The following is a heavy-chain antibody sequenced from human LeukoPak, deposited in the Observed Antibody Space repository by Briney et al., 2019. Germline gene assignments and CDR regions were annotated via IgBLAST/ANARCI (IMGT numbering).Heavy chain of an antibody. CDR3: AKDRLSDYGAPTDAFDI. CDR2: ISGSGGGT. J-gene: IGHJ3*02. V-gene: IGHV3-23*01. Sequence: GGSLRLSCAASGFTFSSYAMSWVRQAPGQGLEWVSAISGSGGGTYYADSVKGRFTISRDNSKNTLWLQMNSLRAEDTAVYYCAKDRLSDYGAPTDAFDIWGQGTMVTVSS. D-gene: IGHD4-17*01. CDR1: GFTFSSYA.